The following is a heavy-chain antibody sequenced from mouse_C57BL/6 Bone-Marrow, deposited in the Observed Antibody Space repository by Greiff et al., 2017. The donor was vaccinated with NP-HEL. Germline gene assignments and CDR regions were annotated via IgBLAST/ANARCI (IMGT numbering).Heavy chain of an antibody. D-gene: IGHD3-2*02. CDR3: AKDAGYAFDY. CDR2: INPNNGGT. J-gene: IGHJ2*01. CDR1: GYTFTSYW. V-gene: IGHV1-53*01. Sequence: QVQLQQPGTELVKPGASVKLSCKASGYTFTSYWMHWLKQRPGQGLAWIGNINPNNGGTNDNEKFKTKATLTVDKSSSTAYMQLRSLTSEDSAVYYGAKDAGYAFDYWGKGTTLTVAS.